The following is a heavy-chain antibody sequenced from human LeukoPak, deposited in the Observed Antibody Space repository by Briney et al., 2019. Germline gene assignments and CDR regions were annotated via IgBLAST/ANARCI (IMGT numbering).Heavy chain of an antibody. CDR3: VRGPYGSGISNWFDP. J-gene: IGHJ5*02. CDR2: IYHSGST. D-gene: IGHD3-10*01. V-gene: IGHV4-4*02. CDR1: GGSISSSNW. Sequence: KPSETLSLTCAVSGGSISSSNWWSWVRQPPGKGLEWIGEIYHSGSTNYNPSLKSRVTISVDTSKNQFSLKLSSVTAADTAVYYCVRGPYGSGISNWFDPWGQGTPVIVSS.